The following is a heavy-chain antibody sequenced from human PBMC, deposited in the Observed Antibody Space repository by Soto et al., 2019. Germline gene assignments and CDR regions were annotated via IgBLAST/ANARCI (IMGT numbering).Heavy chain of an antibody. CDR3: ARVAPGSSGGSTLRFYYYYYMDV. CDR2: ISAYNGNT. D-gene: IGHD3-10*01. V-gene: IGHV1-18*01. J-gene: IGHJ6*03. CDR1: GYTFTSYG. Sequence: QVQLVQSGAEVKKPGASVKVSCKASGYTFTSYGISWVRQAPGQGLEWMGWISAYNGNTNYAQKRQGRVTMTTDTSTSTAYMELRGLRSDDTAVYYCARVAPGSSGGSTLRFYYYYYMDVWGKGTTVTVSS.